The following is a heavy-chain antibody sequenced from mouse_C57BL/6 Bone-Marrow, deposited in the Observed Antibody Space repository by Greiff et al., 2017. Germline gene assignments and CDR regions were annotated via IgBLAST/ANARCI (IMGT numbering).Heavy chain of an antibody. J-gene: IGHJ2*01. CDR2: IHPSASDT. Sequence: VQLQQSGAELVKPGASVTVSCKASGYTFTSYWMHWVKQRPGQGLEWIGRIHPSASDTNYNQKFKGKATFTVDKSSSTAYMQLSSLTSEDTSVYYCAIGDYWGQGTTLTVSS. CDR1: GYTFTSYW. V-gene: IGHV1-74*01. CDR3: AIGDY.